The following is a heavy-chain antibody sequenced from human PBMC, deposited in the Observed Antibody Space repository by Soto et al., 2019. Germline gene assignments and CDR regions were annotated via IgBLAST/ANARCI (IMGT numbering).Heavy chain of an antibody. CDR3: ARSQGSSTSLEIYYYYYYGIDV. Sequence: QVQLVQSGAEVKKPGSSVKVSCKASGGTFSSYAISWVRQAPGQGLEWMGGIIPISGTANYAQKFQGRVTITADESTSTAYMERSSLRSEDTAVYYCARSQGSSTSLEIYYYYYYGIDVWGQGTTVTVSS. J-gene: IGHJ6*02. CDR2: IIPISGTA. D-gene: IGHD2-2*01. CDR1: GGTFSSYA. V-gene: IGHV1-69*01.